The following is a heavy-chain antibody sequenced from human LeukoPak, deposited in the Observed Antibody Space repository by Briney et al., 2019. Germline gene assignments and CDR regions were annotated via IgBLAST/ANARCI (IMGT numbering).Heavy chain of an antibody. V-gene: IGHV1-2*06. CDR2: INPNSGGT. Sequence: ASVKVSCKASGGTFSSYAISWVRQAPGQGLEWMGRINPNSGGTNYAQKFQGRVTMTRDTSISTAYMELSRLRSDDTAVYYCARATAMVITFDYWGQGTLVTVSS. CDR3: ARATAMVITFDY. CDR1: GGTFSSYA. D-gene: IGHD5-18*01. J-gene: IGHJ4*02.